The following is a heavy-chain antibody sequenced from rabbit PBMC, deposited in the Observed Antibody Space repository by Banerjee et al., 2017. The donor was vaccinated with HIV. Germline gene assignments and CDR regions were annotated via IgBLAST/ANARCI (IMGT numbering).Heavy chain of an antibody. CDR2: IYTADGRT. CDR1: GFDFSSSYY. Sequence: QEQLEESGGDLVKPEGSLTLTCTASGFDFSSSYYMCWVRQAPGKGPEWIACIYTADGRTYYASWAKGRFTISKTSSTTVTLQMTSLTAADTATYFCARGVDGSGCYGLWGPGTLVTVS. D-gene: IGHD1-1*01. J-gene: IGHJ4*01. CDR3: ARGVDGSGCYGL. V-gene: IGHV1S45*01.